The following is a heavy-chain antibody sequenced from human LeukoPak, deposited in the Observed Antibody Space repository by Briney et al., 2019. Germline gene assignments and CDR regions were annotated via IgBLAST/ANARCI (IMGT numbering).Heavy chain of an antibody. J-gene: IGHJ6*03. D-gene: IGHD3-16*01. CDR1: GFTFSSYS. V-gene: IGHV3-21*01. CDR2: ISSSSSYI. Sequence: PGGSLRLSCAASGFTFSSYSMNWVRQAPGKGLEWVSSISSSSSYIYYADPVRGRSTFSRDNAKNPLYLQMNSLRAEDTAVYCCARDSWGLRSYESYYMDVWGKGTTVTVSS. CDR3: ARDSWGLRSYESYYMDV.